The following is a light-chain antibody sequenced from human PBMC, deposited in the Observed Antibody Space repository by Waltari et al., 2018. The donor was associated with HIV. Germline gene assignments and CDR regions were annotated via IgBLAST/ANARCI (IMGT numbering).Light chain of an antibody. CDR1: SSHLGSYNL. CDR2: EVS. V-gene: IGLV2-23*02. J-gene: IGLJ1*01. Sequence: QSALTQPASVSGSPGQSITISCTGTSSHLGSYNLVSWYQQHPGKAPKPLIYEVSKRPAGVSRLFAASKSANAASLTTSGHHAEDEADYYCCSYAGSNTHVFGTGTKVTVL. CDR3: CSYAGSNTHV.